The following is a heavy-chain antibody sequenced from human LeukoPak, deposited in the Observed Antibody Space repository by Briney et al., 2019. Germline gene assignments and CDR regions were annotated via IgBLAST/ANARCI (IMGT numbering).Heavy chain of an antibody. CDR3: ARQWEREIEVAGMYYSYYYMDL. Sequence: GESLQISCKGSGYSFYNYWIGWVRQLPGKGLEWMGIIYPGDSDTRYSPSFQGQVSISADKSISTVYLQWSSLPASDTAMYYCARQWEREIEVAGMYYSYYYMDLWGRGTTVTVSS. V-gene: IGHV5-51*01. CDR2: IYPGDSDT. D-gene: IGHD6-19*01. J-gene: IGHJ6*03. CDR1: GYSFYNYW.